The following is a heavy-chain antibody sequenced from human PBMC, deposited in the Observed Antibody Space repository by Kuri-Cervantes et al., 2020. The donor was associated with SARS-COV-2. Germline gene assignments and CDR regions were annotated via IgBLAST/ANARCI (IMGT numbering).Heavy chain of an antibody. CDR3: ARDGGYCTLTTCYSYWYFDL. CDR2: IKQDGSEK. D-gene: IGHD2-2*01. V-gene: IGHV3-7*01. J-gene: IGHJ2*01. Sequence: GESLKISCAASGFTFSSYWMSWVRQAPGKGLEWVANIKQDGSEKYYVDSVKGRFTISRDNAKTSLYVQMNSLRAEDTAVYYCARDGGYCTLTTCYSYWYFDLWGRGTLVTVSS. CDR1: GFTFSSYW.